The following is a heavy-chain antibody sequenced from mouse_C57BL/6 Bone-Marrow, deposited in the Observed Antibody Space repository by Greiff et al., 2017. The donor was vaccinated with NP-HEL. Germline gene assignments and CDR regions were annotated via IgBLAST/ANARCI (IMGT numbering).Heavy chain of an antibody. Sequence: EVQLVESGGDLVKPGGSLKLSCAASGFTFSSYGMSWVRQTPDKRLEWVATISSGGSYTYYPDSVKGRFTISRDNAKNTLYLQMSSLEAEDTAMYYCARQTSDYWGQGTTLTVSS. CDR1: GFTFSSYG. CDR3: ARQTSDY. CDR2: ISSGGSYT. J-gene: IGHJ2*01. V-gene: IGHV5-6*01.